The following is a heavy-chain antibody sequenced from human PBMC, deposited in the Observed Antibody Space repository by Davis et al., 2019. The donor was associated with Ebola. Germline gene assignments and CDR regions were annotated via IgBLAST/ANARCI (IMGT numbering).Heavy chain of an antibody. CDR1: GFSLRNARLG. CDR2: IFSNDEK. CDR3: ARYLTYYDFWSGYFDY. J-gene: IGHJ4*02. V-gene: IGHV2-26*01. D-gene: IGHD3-3*01. Sequence: SGPTLVKPTETLTLTCTVSGFSLRNARLGVSWIRQPPGKALEWLAHIFSNDEKSYSTSLKTRLTISKDTSKNQVVLTMTNMDPVDTATYYCARYLTYYDFWSGYFDYWGQGTLVTVSS.